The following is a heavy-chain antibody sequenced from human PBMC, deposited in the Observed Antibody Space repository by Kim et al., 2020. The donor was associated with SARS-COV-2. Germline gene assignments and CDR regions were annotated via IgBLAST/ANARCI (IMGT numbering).Heavy chain of an antibody. Sequence: GGSLRLSCSASGFTFRNYEMNWVRQAPGKGLEWISYISSGGTTINFADSLKGRFTISRDNAKNSVYLQMNSLRVEDTAVYYCARRGLLHMDVGGEGTTVTVSS. V-gene: IGHV3-48*03. J-gene: IGHJ6*03. CDR3: ARRGLLHMDV. CDR2: ISSGGTTI. D-gene: IGHD2-21*01. CDR1: GFTFRNYE.